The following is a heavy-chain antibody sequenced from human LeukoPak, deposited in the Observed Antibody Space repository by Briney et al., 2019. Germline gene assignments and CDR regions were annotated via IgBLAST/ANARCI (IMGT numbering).Heavy chain of an antibody. CDR1: GFTFSSYS. CDR2: ISSSSSYI. J-gene: IGHJ5*02. Sequence: GGSLRLSCAASGFTFSSYSMNWVRQAPGKGLEWVSSISSSSSYIYYADSVKGRFTISRDNAKNSLYLQMNSLIAEDTAVYYCARDRQKATYGDYQDWFDPWGQGTLVTVSS. D-gene: IGHD4-17*01. V-gene: IGHV3-21*01. CDR3: ARDRQKATYGDYQDWFDP.